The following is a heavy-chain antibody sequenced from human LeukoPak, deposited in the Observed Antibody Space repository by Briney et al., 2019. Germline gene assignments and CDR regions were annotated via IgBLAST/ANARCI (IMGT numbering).Heavy chain of an antibody. D-gene: IGHD3-9*01. J-gene: IGHJ4*02. CDR2: ISGSGGST. V-gene: IGHV3-23*01. CDR3: AKPSPGTGDILTGYLSY. Sequence: PGGSLRLSCAASGFTFSSYAMSWVRQAPGKGLEWVSAISGSGGSTYYADSAKGRFTISRDNSKNTLYLQMNSLGAEDTAVYYCAKPSPGTGDILTGYLSYWGQGTLVTVSS. CDR1: GFTFSSYA.